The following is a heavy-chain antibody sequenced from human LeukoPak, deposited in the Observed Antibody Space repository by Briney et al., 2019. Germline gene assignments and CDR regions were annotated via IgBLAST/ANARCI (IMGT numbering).Heavy chain of an antibody. CDR2: ISSSGSTI. Sequence: GGSLRLSCAASGFTFSDYYMSWIRQAPGKGLEWVSYISSSGSTIYYADSVKGRFTISRDNAKNSLCLQMNSLRAEDTAVYYCARDLIYDFWSGYYYGVDVWGQGTTVTVSS. CDR1: GFTFSDYY. V-gene: IGHV3-11*01. J-gene: IGHJ6*02. CDR3: ARDLIYDFWSGYYYGVDV. D-gene: IGHD3-3*01.